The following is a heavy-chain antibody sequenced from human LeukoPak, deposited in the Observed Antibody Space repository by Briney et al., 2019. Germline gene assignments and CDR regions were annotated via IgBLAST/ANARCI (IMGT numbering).Heavy chain of an antibody. CDR1: GFTFSSYW. CDR2: IKQDGSEK. CDR3: ARDIGLRKAAPPGWFDP. J-gene: IGHJ5*02. V-gene: IGHV3-7*01. D-gene: IGHD6-6*01. Sequence: AGGSLRFSCAASGFTFSSYWMSWVRQAPGKGLEWVASIKQDGSEKYCVDSVKGRFTISRDNANNSLYLQMNSLRADDTAVYYCARDIGLRKAAPPGWFDPWGQGALVTVSS.